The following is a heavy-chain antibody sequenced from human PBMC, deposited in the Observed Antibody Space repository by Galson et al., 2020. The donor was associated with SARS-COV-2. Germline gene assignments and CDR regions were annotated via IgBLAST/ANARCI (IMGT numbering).Heavy chain of an antibody. Sequence: GGSLRLSCAASGFTFSSYGMHWVRQAPGKGLEWVAVISYDGSNKNYADSVKGRFTISRDNSKNTLYLQMNSRRAEDTAVYYCAKGGYCSGGSCYYFYYGMAVWDQGTTVTVSS. CDR3: AKGGYCSGGSCYYFYYGMAV. J-gene: IGHJ6*02. D-gene: IGHD2-15*01. CDR2: ISYDGSNK. CDR1: GFTFSSYG. V-gene: IGHV3-30*18.